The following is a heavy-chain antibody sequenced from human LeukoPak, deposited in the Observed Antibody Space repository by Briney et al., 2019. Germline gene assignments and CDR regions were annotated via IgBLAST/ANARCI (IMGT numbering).Heavy chain of an antibody. CDR1: GFTFSSYG. J-gene: IGHJ4*02. CDR3: ARASGSYSNYDY. Sequence: PGGSLRLSCAASGFTFSSYGMSWVRQAPGKGLEWVSAISGSGGSTYYADSVKGRFTISRDNSKKTLYLQMNSLTIADTAVYYCARASGSYSNYDYWGQGTLVTVSS. V-gene: IGHV3-23*01. D-gene: IGHD1-26*01. CDR2: ISGSGGST.